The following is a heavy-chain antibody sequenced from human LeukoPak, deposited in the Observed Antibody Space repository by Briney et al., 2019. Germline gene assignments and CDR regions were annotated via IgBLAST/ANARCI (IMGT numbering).Heavy chain of an antibody. D-gene: IGHD3-22*01. Sequence: PGGSLRLSCTASGFSFGDDAWSWFRQAPGRGLEFVSFIRKKGYGETTDYAASVRGRFTISRDDAKSTAYLQMNSLRAEDTAVYYCAREEYDNGGYYVYWGQGTLVTVSS. CDR2: IRKKGYGETT. V-gene: IGHV3-49*03. CDR3: AREEYDNGGYYVY. CDR1: GFSFGDDA. J-gene: IGHJ4*02.